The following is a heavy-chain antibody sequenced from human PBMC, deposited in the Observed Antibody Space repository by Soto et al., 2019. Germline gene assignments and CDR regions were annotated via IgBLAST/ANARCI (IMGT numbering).Heavy chain of an antibody. V-gene: IGHV1-69*04. D-gene: IGHD6-19*01. CDR3: ARDHSSGSNDAFGI. CDR1: GGTFSSYT. CDR2: IIPILGIA. J-gene: IGHJ3*02. Sequence: GASVKVSCKASGGTFSSYTISWVRQAPGQGLEWMGRIIPILGIANYAQKFQGRVTITADKSTSTAYMELSSLRSEDTAVYYCARDHSSGSNDAFGIWGQGTMVTVSS.